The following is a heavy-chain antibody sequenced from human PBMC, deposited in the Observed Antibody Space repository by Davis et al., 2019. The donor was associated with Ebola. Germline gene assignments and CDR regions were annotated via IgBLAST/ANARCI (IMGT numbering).Heavy chain of an antibody. V-gene: IGHV1-46*03. CDR1: GGTFSSYT. J-gene: IGHJ6*02. CDR2: INPSGGST. CDR3: AREELVVVTATLGYYGMDV. Sequence: ASVKVSCKASGGTFSSYTISWVRQAPGQGLEWMGIINPSGGSTSYAQKFQGRVTMTRDTSTSTVYMELSSLRSEDTAVYYCAREELVVVTATLGYYGMDVWGQGTTVTVSS. D-gene: IGHD2-21*02.